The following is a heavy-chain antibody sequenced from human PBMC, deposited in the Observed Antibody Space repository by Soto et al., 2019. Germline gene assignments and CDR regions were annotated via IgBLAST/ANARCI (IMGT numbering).Heavy chain of an antibody. Sequence: QVQLVQSGAEVKKPGSSVKVSCKASGGTFSSYAISWVRQAPGQGLEWMGGIIPISGTANYAQKFQGRVTITADESTSTAYMELSSLRSEDTAVYYCAVYGSGSSNYYYYGMDVWGQGTTVTVSS. CDR1: GGTFSSYA. CDR2: IIPISGTA. D-gene: IGHD3-10*01. V-gene: IGHV1-69*01. J-gene: IGHJ6*02. CDR3: AVYGSGSSNYYYYGMDV.